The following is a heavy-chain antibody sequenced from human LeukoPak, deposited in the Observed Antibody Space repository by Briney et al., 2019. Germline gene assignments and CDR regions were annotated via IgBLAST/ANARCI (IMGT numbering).Heavy chain of an antibody. CDR2: IYYSGST. V-gene: IGHV4-31*03. CDR3: ARYQLDLAGDAFDI. J-gene: IGHJ3*02. CDR1: GGSISSGGYY. D-gene: IGHD3-16*01. Sequence: PSETLSPTCTVSGGSISSGGYYWSWIRQHPGKGLEWIGYIYYSGSTYYNPSLKSRVTISVDTSKNQFSLKLSSVTAADTAVYYCARYQLDLAGDAFDIWGQGTMVTVSS.